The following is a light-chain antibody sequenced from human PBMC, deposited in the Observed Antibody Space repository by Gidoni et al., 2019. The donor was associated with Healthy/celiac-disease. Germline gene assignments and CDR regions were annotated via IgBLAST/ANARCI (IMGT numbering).Light chain of an antibody. CDR3: RQHSNRPPLT. CDR2: DAS. V-gene: IGKV3-11*01. J-gene: IGKJ4*01. Sequence: EIVLTQSPATLSSSPGERATLSCRASQSVSSYLAWYQQKPGQAPRLLITDASNRATGIPARISSGRSAANFTLTNISLQHDDYAVYYYRQHSNRPPLTFXEXTKVEIK. CDR1: QSVSSY.